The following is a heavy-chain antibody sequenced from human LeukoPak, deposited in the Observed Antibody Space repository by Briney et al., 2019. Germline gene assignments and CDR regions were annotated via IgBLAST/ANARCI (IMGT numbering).Heavy chain of an antibody. J-gene: IGHJ5*02. CDR2: IYYSGST. CDR1: GGSISSSSYY. D-gene: IGHD3-3*01. CDR3: ATRTRTIFGVVTTGFDP. V-gene: IGHV4-39*01. Sequence: PSETLSLTCTVSGGSISSSSYYWGWIRQPPRKGLEWIGSIYYSGSTYYNPSLKSRVTISVDTSKNQFSLKLSSVTAADTAVYYCATRTRTIFGVVTTGFDPWGQGTLVTVSS.